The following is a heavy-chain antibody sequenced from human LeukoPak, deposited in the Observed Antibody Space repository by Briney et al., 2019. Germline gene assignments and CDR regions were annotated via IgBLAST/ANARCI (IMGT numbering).Heavy chain of an antibody. CDR1: GYTFTSYD. V-gene: IGHV1-8*01. D-gene: IGHD1-26*01. CDR3: ARSIVGVRKRNDY. Sequence: ASVKVSCKASGYTFTSYDIIWVRQASGQGLEWMGWMNPNSGHTGYAQKFQGKVTMTRTTSISTAYMELTSLTSEDSAVYYCARSIVGVRKRNDYWGQGTLVTVSS. CDR2: MNPNSGHT. J-gene: IGHJ4*02.